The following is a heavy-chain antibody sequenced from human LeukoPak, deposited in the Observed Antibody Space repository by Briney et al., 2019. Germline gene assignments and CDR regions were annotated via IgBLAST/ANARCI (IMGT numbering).Heavy chain of an antibody. Sequence: GGSLRLSCVASGFIFGDYWMRWVRQAPGKGLEWVATINQNGGVKYCVDSVKGRFTISRDNAKTSLFLQMNSLRIDDTAMYYCTRTVNSASDFWGQGTLVTVSS. J-gene: IGHJ4*02. CDR1: GFIFGDYW. D-gene: IGHD4-23*01. CDR2: INQNGGVK. V-gene: IGHV3-7*03. CDR3: TRTVNSASDF.